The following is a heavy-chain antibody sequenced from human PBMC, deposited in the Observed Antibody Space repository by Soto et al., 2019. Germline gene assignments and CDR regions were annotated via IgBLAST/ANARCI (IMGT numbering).Heavy chain of an antibody. CDR2: INPNSGGT. Sequence: QVQLVQSGAEVKKPGASVKVSCKASGYTFTGYYMHWVRQAPGQGLEWMGWINPNSGGTNYAQKFQGRVTRTRDTSISTAYMGLSMLRSDDTAVYYCGRAPTIFGVVIMGWGQGTLVTVSS. J-gene: IGHJ4*02. V-gene: IGHV1-2*02. CDR3: GRAPTIFGVVIMG. CDR1: GYTFTGYY. D-gene: IGHD3-3*01.